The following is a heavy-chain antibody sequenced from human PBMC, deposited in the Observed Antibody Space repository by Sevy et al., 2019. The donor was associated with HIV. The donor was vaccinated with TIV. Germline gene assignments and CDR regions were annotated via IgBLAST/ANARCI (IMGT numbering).Heavy chain of an antibody. CDR2: ISGSGGST. Sequence: GGSLRLSCAASGFTFSSYAMSWVRQAPGKGLEWVSDISGSGGSTYYADSVKGRFTISRDNSKNTLYLQMNSLRAEDTAVYYSAGISRDLFDYWGQGTLVTVSS. D-gene: IGHD3-3*01. CDR3: AGISRDLFDY. V-gene: IGHV3-23*01. CDR1: GFTFSSYA. J-gene: IGHJ4*02.